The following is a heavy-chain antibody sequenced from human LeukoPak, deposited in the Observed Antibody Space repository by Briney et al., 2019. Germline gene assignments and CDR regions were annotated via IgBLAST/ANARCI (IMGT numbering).Heavy chain of an antibody. J-gene: IGHJ6*03. V-gene: IGHV1-69*13. D-gene: IGHD7-27*01. CDR3: ARSYLVDPFNWGSHYYYYYYMDV. Sequence: ASVKVSCKASGYTFTSYGISWVRQAPGQGLEWMGGIIPIFGTANYAQKFQGRVTITADESTSTAYMELSSLRSEDTAVYYCARSYLVDPFNWGSHYYYYYYMDVWGKGTTVTVSS. CDR1: GYTFTSYG. CDR2: IIPIFGTA.